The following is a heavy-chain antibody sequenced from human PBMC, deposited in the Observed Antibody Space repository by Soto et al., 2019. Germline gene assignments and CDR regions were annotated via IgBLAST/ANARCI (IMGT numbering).Heavy chain of an antibody. CDR2: IYSAGDT. CDR3: ARGLRGAIREKSLDY. D-gene: IGHD3-10*01. CDR1: GFTVTSNF. V-gene: IGHV3-53*02. Sequence: VQLVQSGGGLVQPGGSLRLSCAASGFTVTSNFMSWVRQAPGKGLEWVSVIYSAGDTNYADSVRGRFTFSRDISKNTLYLQMNSLRAEDTAVYYCARGLRGAIREKSLDYWGQGTLVTVS. J-gene: IGHJ4*02.